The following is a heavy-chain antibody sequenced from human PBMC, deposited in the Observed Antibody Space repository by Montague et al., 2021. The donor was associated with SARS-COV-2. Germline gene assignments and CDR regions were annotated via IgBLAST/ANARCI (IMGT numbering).Heavy chain of an antibody. CDR1: GGSISTYY. CDR2: FYYSLNT. Sequence: SKTLSLTCTVSGGSISTYYWNWIRQSPGKGLEWLGYFYYSLNTNYNPSLKGRLTISVDTSENQVSLNLRSVTAADTAVYYCARDSFEAPLFFDYWGQGILVPVAS. J-gene: IGHJ4*02. CDR3: ARDSFEAPLFFDY. V-gene: IGHV4-59*01. D-gene: IGHD3-16*01.